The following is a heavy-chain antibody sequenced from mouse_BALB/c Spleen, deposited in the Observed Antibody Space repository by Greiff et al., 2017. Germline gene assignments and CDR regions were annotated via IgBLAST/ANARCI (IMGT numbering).Heavy chain of an antibody. J-gene: IGHJ4*01. V-gene: IGHV3-6*02. CDR1: GYSITSGYY. Sequence: EVKLMESGPGLVKPSQSLSLTCSVTGYSITSGYYWNWIRQFPGNKLEWMGYISYDGSNNYNPSLKNRISITRDTSKNQFFLKLNSVTTEDTATYYGARDRVYAMDYWGQGTSVTVSS. D-gene: IGHD3-1*01. CDR2: ISYDGSN. CDR3: ARDRVYAMDY.